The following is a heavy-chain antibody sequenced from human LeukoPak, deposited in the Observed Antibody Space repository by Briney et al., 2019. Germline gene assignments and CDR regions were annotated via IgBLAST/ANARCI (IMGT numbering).Heavy chain of an antibody. J-gene: IGHJ4*02. CDR2: ISSSSSYI. D-gene: IGHD2-2*02. Sequence: PGGSLRLSCAASGFTFSSYSMNWVRQAPGKGLEWVSSISSSSSYIYYADSVEGRFTISRDNAKNSLYFQMNSLRAEDTAVYYCASTPPPRGYCGSTSCYIGWGIDYWGQGTLVTVSS. V-gene: IGHV3-21*01. CDR3: ASTPPPRGYCGSTSCYIGWGIDY. CDR1: GFTFSSYS.